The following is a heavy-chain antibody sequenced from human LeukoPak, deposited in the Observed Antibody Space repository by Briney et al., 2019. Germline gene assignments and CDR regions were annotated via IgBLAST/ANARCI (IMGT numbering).Heavy chain of an antibody. V-gene: IGHV3-23*01. J-gene: IGHJ4*02. Sequence: PGGSLRLSCAASGFTVSSNYMSWVRQAPGKGLEWVSAISGSGGSTYYADSVKGRFTISRDNSKNTLYLQMNSLRAEDTAVYYCAKKVGITIFGVVIPYYFDYWGQGTLVTVSS. CDR2: ISGSGGST. D-gene: IGHD3-3*01. CDR1: GFTVSSNY. CDR3: AKKVGITIFGVVIPYYFDY.